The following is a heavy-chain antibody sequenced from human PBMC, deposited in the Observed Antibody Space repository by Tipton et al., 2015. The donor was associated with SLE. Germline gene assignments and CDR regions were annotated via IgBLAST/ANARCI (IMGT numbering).Heavy chain of an antibody. D-gene: IGHD3-9*01. V-gene: IGHV4-34*09. CDR3: ARSHHDILEVDY. Sequence: TLSLTCAVYGGSFSGYYWSWIRQPPGKGLEWIGYIYYSGSTYYNPSLKSRVTISVDTSKNQFSLKLSSATAADTAVYYCARSHHDILEVDYWGQGTLVTVSS. CDR1: GGSFSGYY. J-gene: IGHJ4*02. CDR2: IYYSGST.